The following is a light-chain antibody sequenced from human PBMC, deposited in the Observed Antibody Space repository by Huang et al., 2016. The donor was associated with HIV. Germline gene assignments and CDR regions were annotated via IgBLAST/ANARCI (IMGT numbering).Light chain of an antibody. Sequence: EIVLTQSPATLSLSPGERATLSCRASQSVLSYLALYQQTPGQAPRLLIYDASNRATGIPARFSGSGSGTDFTLTISNRQSEDFAVYYCQQRSAWPLTFGGGTEVEI. V-gene: IGKV3-11*01. J-gene: IGKJ4*01. CDR1: QSVLSY. CDR3: QQRSAWPLT. CDR2: DAS.